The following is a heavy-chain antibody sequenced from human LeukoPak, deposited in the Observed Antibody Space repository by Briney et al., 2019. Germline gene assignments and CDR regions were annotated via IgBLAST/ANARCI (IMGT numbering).Heavy chain of an antibody. CDR1: GFTFSGYW. Sequence: GGSLRLSRAASGFTFSGYWMHWVRQAPGKGLVWVSRINGDGSSTTYADSVKGRFTISRDNAKNSLYLQMNSLRAEDAAVYYCAKGAAGGGGVTNYYYYYMDVWGKGTTVTVSS. CDR2: INGDGSST. V-gene: IGHV3-74*01. CDR3: AKGAAGGGGVTNYYYYYMDV. D-gene: IGHD3-3*01. J-gene: IGHJ6*03.